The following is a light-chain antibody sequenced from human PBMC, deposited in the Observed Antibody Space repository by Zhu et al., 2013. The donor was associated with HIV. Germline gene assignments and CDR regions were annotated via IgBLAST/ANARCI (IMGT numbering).Light chain of an antibody. V-gene: IGKV3-20*01. Sequence: EIVLTQSPGTLSLSPGEGATLSCRAGQSVSSSSLAWYQQKPGQAPRLLIYGASTRATGCPDRFSGSESGTDFTLTISSLEPEDFAVYYCQQYGSSPFTFGPGTKVDIK. CDR2: GAS. J-gene: IGKJ3*01. CDR1: QSVSSSS. CDR3: QQYGSSPFT.